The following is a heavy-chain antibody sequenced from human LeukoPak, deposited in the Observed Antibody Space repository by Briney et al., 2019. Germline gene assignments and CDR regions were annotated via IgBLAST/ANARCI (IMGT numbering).Heavy chain of an antibody. CDR1: GFTFSDHY. CDR3: TRVYSGYAFDY. V-gene: IGHV3-72*01. Sequence: GGSLRLSRAVSGFTFSDHYMDWVRQAPGKGLEWVGRSRNKDHSYTTEYAASVKGRFTISRDDSKNSLYLQMNSLKTEDTAVYYCTRVYSGYAFDYWGQGTLVTVSS. D-gene: IGHD5-12*01. J-gene: IGHJ4*02. CDR2: SRNKDHSYTT.